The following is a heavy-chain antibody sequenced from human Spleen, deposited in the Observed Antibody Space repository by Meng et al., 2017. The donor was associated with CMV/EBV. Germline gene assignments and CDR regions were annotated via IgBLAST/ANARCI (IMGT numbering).Heavy chain of an antibody. J-gene: IGHJ4*02. Sequence: YYWSWIRQPPGKGLGWIGYIYYSGSTNYNPSLKSRVTISVDTSKNQFSLKLSSVTAADTAVYYCARVLHLYDILTGYQLPNYYFDYWGQGTLVTVSS. CDR3: ARVLHLYDILTGYQLPNYYFDY. CDR2: IYYSGST. V-gene: IGHV4-59*01. D-gene: IGHD3-9*01. CDR1: YY.